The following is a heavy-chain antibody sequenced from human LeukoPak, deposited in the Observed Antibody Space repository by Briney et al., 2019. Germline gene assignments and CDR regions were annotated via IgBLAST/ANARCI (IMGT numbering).Heavy chain of an antibody. D-gene: IGHD4-17*01. V-gene: IGHV3-11*01. J-gene: IGHJ4*02. CDR1: GFIFSNYW. Sequence: GGSLRLSCAASGFIFSNYWMSWVRQAPGKGLEWVSYISSSGSTIYYADSVKGRFTISRDNAKNSLCLQMNSLRAEDTAVYYCARATGHDYGDYEVGYWGQGTLVTVSS. CDR2: ISSSGSTI. CDR3: ARATGHDYGDYEVGY.